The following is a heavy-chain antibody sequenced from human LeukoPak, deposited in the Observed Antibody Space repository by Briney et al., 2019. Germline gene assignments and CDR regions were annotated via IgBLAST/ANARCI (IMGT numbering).Heavy chain of an antibody. V-gene: IGHV1-69*01. D-gene: IGHD2-2*01. J-gene: IGHJ6*04. CDR3: AREDCSSTSCYEGMDYYYYYGTDV. Sequence: SVKVSCKASGGTFSSYAISWVRQAPGQGLEWMGGIIPIFGTANYAQKFQGRVTNTADESTSTAYMELSSLRSEDTAVYYCAREDCSSTSCYEGMDYYYYYGTDVWGKGTTVTVSS. CDR2: IIPIFGTA. CDR1: GGTFSSYA.